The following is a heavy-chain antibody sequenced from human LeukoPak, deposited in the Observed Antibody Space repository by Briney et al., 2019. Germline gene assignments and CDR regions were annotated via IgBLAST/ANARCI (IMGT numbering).Heavy chain of an antibody. Sequence: PSGTLSLTCAVSGGSISSTNWWSWVRQAPGKGLEWVTVISTDGKDKKYADSVKGRFAISRDNSKNTLDLQMNSLRAEDTAVYYCAKDQKWAAAGYYFDSWGQGTLVTVSS. CDR3: AKDQKWAAAGYYFDS. CDR2: ISTDGKDK. J-gene: IGHJ4*02. D-gene: IGHD6-13*01. CDR1: GGSISSTN. V-gene: IGHV3-30*18.